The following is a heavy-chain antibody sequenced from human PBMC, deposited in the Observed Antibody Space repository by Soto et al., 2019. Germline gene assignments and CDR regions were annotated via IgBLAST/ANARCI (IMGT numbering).Heavy chain of an antibody. V-gene: IGHV3-23*01. D-gene: IGHD2-15*01. CDR2: ISGSGDST. J-gene: IGHJ5*02. Sequence: EVQLLESGGDLIQPGGSLRLSCAAPGFTISNYAMSWVRQAPGKGLEWVSGISGSGDSTDYVDSVKGRFTISRDNSKNTLYMQMNSLRAEDTAVYYCAKGYCSGASCYNAWLDPWGQGTLVTVSS. CDR1: GFTISNYA. CDR3: AKGYCSGASCYNAWLDP.